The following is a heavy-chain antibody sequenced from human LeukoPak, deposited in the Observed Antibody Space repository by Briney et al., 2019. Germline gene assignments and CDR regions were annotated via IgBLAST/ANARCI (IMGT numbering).Heavy chain of an antibody. J-gene: IGHJ6*02. CDR1: GDSVSSNSAA. CDR2: TYYRSKWYN. V-gene: IGHV6-1*01. Sequence: SQTLSLTCAISGDSVSSNSAAWNWIRQSPSRGLEWLGRTYYRSKWYNDYAVSVKSRITINPDTSKNQFSPQLNSVTPEDTAVYYCARDGYYDSSGYLSYYYYYGMGVWGQGTTVTVSS. D-gene: IGHD3-22*01. CDR3: ARDGYYDSSGYLSYYYYYGMGV.